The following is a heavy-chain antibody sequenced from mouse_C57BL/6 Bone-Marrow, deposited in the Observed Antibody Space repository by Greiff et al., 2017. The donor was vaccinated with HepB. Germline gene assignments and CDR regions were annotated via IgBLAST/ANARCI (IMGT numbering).Heavy chain of an antibody. CDR1: GYTFTSYW. J-gene: IGHJ4*01. V-gene: IGHV1-64*01. CDR2: IHPNSGST. CDR3: ARPNYGSPYYYAMDY. Sequence: VQLQQPGAELVKPGASVKLSCKASGYTFTSYWMHWVKQRPGQGLEWIGMIHPNSGSTNYNEKFKSKATLTVDKSSSTAYMQLSSLTSEDSAVYYCARPNYGSPYYYAMDYWGQGTSVTVSS. D-gene: IGHD1-1*01.